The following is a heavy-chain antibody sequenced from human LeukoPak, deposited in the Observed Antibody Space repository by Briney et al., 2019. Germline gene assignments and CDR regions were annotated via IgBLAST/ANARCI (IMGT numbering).Heavy chain of an antibody. V-gene: IGHV1-69*01. Sequence: LVKVSCKASGGTFSSYAISWVRQAPGQGLEWMGGIIPIFGTANYAQKFQGRVTITADESTSTAYMELSSLRSEDTAVYYCARARYYYDSSGYYSDRYYFDYWGQGTLVTVSS. CDR3: ARARYYYDSSGYYSDRYYFDY. D-gene: IGHD3-22*01. CDR2: IIPIFGTA. J-gene: IGHJ4*02. CDR1: GGTFSSYA.